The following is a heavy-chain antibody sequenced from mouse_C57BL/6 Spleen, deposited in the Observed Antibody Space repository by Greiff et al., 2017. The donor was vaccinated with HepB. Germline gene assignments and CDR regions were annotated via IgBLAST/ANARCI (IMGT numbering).Heavy chain of an antibody. CDR2: INPSSGYT. J-gene: IGHJ4*01. V-gene: IGHV1-7*01. CDR1: GYTFTSYW. CDR3: AIYSNYVDYAMDY. Sequence: VQLQQSGAELAKPGASVKLSCKASGYTFTSYWMHWVKQRPGQGLEWIGYINPSSGYTKYNQKFKDKATLTADKSSSTAYMQLSSLTYEDSAVYYCAIYSNYVDYAMDYWGQGTSVTVAS. D-gene: IGHD2-5*01.